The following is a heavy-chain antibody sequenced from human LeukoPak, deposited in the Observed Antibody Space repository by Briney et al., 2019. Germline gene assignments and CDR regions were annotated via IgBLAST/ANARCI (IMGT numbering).Heavy chain of an antibody. Sequence: GGSLRLSCAASGFTFSSYSMNWVRQAPGKGLEWVSSISSSSSYIYYADSVKGRFTISRDNAKNSLYLQMNSLRAEDTAVYYCARKADYYYGSGSFYMDVWGKGTTVTISS. CDR1: GFTFSSYS. J-gene: IGHJ6*03. D-gene: IGHD3-10*01. CDR2: ISSSSSYI. V-gene: IGHV3-21*01. CDR3: ARKADYYYGSGSFYMDV.